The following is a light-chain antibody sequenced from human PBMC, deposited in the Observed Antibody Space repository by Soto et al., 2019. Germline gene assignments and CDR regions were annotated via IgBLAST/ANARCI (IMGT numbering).Light chain of an antibody. CDR2: DAS. V-gene: IGKV1-5*01. CDR3: QLYNTYWT. J-gene: IGKJ1*01. CDR1: QSISSW. Sequence: DIQMTQSPYTLSASVGDRVTITCRASQSISSWLAWYQQKPGKAPKLLISDASNLQSGVPSRFSGSGSGTEFTLNIISLQPDDIATYYCQLYNTYWTFGQGTKVEIK.